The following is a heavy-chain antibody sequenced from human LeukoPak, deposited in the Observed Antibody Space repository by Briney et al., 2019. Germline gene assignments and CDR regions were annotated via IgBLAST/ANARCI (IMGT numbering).Heavy chain of an antibody. Sequence: PSETLSLTCTVSGGSISSYYWSWIRQPPGRGLEWIGYFHNSGTSTYNPSLKSRVTISADTSKNQFSLKLNSLTTADTAVYYCTRGAGWLIDYWGQGILVTVSS. J-gene: IGHJ4*02. CDR1: GGSISSYY. V-gene: IGHV4-59*01. CDR3: TRGAGWLIDY. D-gene: IGHD3-16*01. CDR2: FHNSGTS.